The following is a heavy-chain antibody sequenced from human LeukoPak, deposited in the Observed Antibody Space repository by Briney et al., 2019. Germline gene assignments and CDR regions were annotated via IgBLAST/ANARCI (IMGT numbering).Heavy chain of an antibody. J-gene: IGHJ6*02. CDR1: GGSISSYY. V-gene: IGHV4-59*08. CDR2: IYYSGST. D-gene: IGHD2-2*01. CDR3: ARQVGYCSSTSCHYYYYYGMDV. Sequence: SETLSLTCTVSGGSISSYYWSWIRQPPGKGLEWIGYIYYSGSTNYNPSLKSRVTISVDTSKNQFSLKLSSVTAADTAVYCCARQVGYCSSTSCHYYYYYGMDVWGQGTTVTVSS.